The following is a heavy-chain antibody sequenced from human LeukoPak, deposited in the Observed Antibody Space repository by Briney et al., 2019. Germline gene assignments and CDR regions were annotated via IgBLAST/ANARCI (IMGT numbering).Heavy chain of an antibody. CDR3: ARDRSLLDTLVFDY. Sequence: GGSLRLSCAASGFTFSSYSMNWVRQAPGKGLDGVSSISSSSSYIYYADSVKGRFTISRDNAKNSLYLQMNSLRAEDTAVYYCARDRSLLDTLVFDYWGQGTLVTVSS. CDR1: GFTFSSYS. CDR2: ISSSSSYI. V-gene: IGHV3-21*01. J-gene: IGHJ4*02. D-gene: IGHD5-18*01.